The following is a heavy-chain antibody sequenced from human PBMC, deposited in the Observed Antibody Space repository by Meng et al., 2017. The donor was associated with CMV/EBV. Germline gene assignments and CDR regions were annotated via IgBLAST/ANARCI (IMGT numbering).Heavy chain of an antibody. CDR3: TKDQGISGYSMDV. Sequence: SLKISCSSSTFSLSNHDMNWVRQAPGKGLEWLSHINRGDSVIAYADSVRGRFTISRDIDKNTLYLQMNSLRVEDTALYYCTKDQGISGYSMDVWGQGTTVTVSS. D-gene: IGHD3-3*01. CDR1: TFSLSNHD. CDR2: INRGDSVI. V-gene: IGHV3-48*03. J-gene: IGHJ6*02.